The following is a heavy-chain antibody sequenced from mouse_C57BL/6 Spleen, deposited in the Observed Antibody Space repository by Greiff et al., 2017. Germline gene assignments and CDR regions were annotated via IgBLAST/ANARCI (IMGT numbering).Heavy chain of an antibody. CDR3: AGGVGYDWYFEV. CDR2: ISSGSSTN. V-gene: IGHV5-17*01. CDR1: GFTFSDYG. Sequence: EVMLVESGGGLVKPGGSLKLSCAASGFTFSDYGMHWVRQAPEKGLEWVAYISSGSSTNYYADTVKGRFTISRDNTKNTLFLQMTSLRSEDTAMYYCAGGVGYDWYFEVWGTGTTVTVSS. J-gene: IGHJ1*03. D-gene: IGHD2-2*01.